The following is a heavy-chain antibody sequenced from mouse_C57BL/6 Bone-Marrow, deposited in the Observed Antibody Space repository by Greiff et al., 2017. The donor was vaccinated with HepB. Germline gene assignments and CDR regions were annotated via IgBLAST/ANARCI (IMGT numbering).Heavy chain of an antibody. CDR2: ISSGGDYI. D-gene: IGHD1-1*01. J-gene: IGHJ1*03. CDR3: TITTVVAPLRFFDV. V-gene: IGHV5-9-1*02. CDR1: GFTFSSYA. Sequence: DVHLVESGEGLVKPGGSLKLSCAASGFTFSSYAMSWVRQTPEKRLEWVAYISSGGDYIYYADTVKGRFTISRDNARNTLYLQMSSLKSEDTAMYYCTITTVVAPLRFFDVWGTGTTVTVSS.